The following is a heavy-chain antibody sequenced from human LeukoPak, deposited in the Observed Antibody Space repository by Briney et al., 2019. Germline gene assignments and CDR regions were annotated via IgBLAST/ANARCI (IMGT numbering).Heavy chain of an antibody. J-gene: IGHJ4*02. D-gene: IGHD3-10*01. V-gene: IGHV3-30*03. CDR2: ISYDGSNK. CDR3: ARVYPTLLWFGEFDY. Sequence: GRSLRLSCAASGFIFKNYGMHWVRQAPGQGLQWVAVISYDGSNKYYGDSVKGRFTISRDNSKNTLYLQMNSLRAEDTAVYYCARVYPTLLWFGEFDYWGQGTLVTVSS. CDR1: GFIFKNYG.